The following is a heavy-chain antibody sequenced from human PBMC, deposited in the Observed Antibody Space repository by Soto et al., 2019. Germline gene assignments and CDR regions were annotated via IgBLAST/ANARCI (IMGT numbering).Heavy chain of an antibody. CDR2: LSHDGSNK. D-gene: IGHD1-26*01. CDR1: GFIFSAFG. V-gene: IGHV3-30*03. Sequence: VQLVESGGGVVQPGRSLRLSCAASGFIFSAFGIHWVRQAPGKGLEWGAFLSHDGSNKYYADSVRGRFSISRDNSKNTVYLQMNSLRADDTAVYYCARDRDGGTYTYFDNWGQGTRVTVSS. J-gene: IGHJ4*02. CDR3: ARDRDGGTYTYFDN.